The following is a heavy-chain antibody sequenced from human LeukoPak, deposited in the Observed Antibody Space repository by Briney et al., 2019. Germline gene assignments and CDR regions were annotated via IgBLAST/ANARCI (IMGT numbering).Heavy chain of an antibody. CDR3: ASLISSTTHGDAFDI. V-gene: IGHV4-4*02. CDR1: GGSISSSNW. Sequence: PSETLSLTCAVSGGSISSSNWWSWVRQPPGKGLEWIGEIYHSGSTNYNPSLKSRVTISVDKSKNQFSLKLSSVTAADTAVYYCASLISSTTHGDAFDIWGQGTMVTVSS. J-gene: IGHJ3*02. D-gene: IGHD2-2*01. CDR2: IYHSGST.